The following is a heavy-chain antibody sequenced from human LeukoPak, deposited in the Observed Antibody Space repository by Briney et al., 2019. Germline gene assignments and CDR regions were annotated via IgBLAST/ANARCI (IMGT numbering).Heavy chain of an antibody. CDR2: IRYDGSNK. J-gene: IGHJ4*02. CDR3: AKSRLAAVAGDLDY. V-gene: IGHV3-30*02. CDR1: GITFSSYG. Sequence: GGSLRLSCAASGITFSSYGMHWLRQAPPKELERVAFIRYDGSNKYYPDSVKGRFTISRDNSKNTLYLQMNSLRAEDTAVYYCAKSRLAAVAGDLDYWGQGTLVTVS. D-gene: IGHD6-19*01.